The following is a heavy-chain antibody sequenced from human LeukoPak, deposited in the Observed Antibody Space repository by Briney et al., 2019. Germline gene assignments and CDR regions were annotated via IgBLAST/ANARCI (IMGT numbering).Heavy chain of an antibody. D-gene: IGHD6-19*01. CDR1: GLTFSTYA. CDR2: ISDDGSNK. J-gene: IGHJ4*02. CDR3: ATGGSSGWSDY. Sequence: PGGSLRLSCAASGLTFSTYAMHWVRLAPGKGPEWAAVISDDGSNKNYADSVKGRFTISRDNSKNTVYLQMNSLRNDDTGVFYCATGGSSGWSDYWGQGTLVTVSS. V-gene: IGHV3-30-3*01.